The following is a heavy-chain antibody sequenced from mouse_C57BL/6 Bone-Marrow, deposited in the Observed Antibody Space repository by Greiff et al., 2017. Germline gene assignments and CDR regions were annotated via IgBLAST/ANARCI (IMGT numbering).Heavy chain of an antibody. CDR2: IDPENGDT. J-gene: IGHJ3*01. V-gene: IGHV14-4*01. D-gene: IGHD1-1*01. Sequence: VQLQQSGAELVRPGASVKLSCTASGFNIKDDYMHWVKQRPEQGLEWIGWIDPENGDTEYASKFQGKATITADKSSNTAYLQLSSLTSEDTAVYYCTTYYGGFAYWGQGTLVTVSA. CDR3: TTYYGGFAY. CDR1: GFNIKDDY.